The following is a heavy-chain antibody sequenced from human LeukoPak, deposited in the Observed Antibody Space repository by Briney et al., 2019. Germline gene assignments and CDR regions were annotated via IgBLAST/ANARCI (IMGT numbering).Heavy chain of an antibody. V-gene: IGHV5-51*01. CDR3: ARRVISDDWYFDL. J-gene: IGHJ2*01. Sequence: GESLKISCQGPGYSFNNYWIGWVRQMPGKGLEWMGIIYPGDSDATYSPSFQGQVTISADKSISTASLQWSSLKASDTAIYYCARRVISDDWYFDLWGRGTLVTVSS. CDR1: GYSFNNYW. CDR2: IYPGDSDA. D-gene: IGHD2-21*01.